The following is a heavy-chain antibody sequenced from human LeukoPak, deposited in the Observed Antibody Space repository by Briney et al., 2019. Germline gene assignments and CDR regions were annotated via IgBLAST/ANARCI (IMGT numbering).Heavy chain of an antibody. Sequence: PSETLSLTCTVSGGSISSYYWSWIRQPAGKGLEWIGHIYTSGSTNYNPSLRSRVTMSVDTSKNQFSLKLSSVTAADTAVYYCARVEDSECWFDPWGQGTLVTVSS. J-gene: IGHJ5*02. CDR3: ARVEDSECWFDP. CDR1: GGSISSYY. CDR2: IYTSGST. V-gene: IGHV4-4*07. D-gene: IGHD2/OR15-2a*01.